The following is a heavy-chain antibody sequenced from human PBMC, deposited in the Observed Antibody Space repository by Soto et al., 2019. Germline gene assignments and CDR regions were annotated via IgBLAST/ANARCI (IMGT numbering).Heavy chain of an antibody. D-gene: IGHD3-22*01. CDR1: GDSVSSNSAA. J-gene: IGHJ4*02. CDR3: ARDYYDSSGREPYYFDY. V-gene: IGHV6-1*01. CDR2: TYYRSKWYN. Sequence: KQSQTLSLTCAISGDSVSSNSAAWNWIRQSPSRGLEWLGRTYYRSKWYNDYAVSVKSRITINPDTSKNQFSLQLNSVTPEDTAVYYCARDYYDSSGREPYYFDYWGQGTLVTVSS.